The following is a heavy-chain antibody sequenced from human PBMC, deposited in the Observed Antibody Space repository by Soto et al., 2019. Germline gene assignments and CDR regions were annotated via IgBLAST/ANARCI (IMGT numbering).Heavy chain of an antibody. CDR1: GGTFSSYA. J-gene: IGHJ6*02. Sequence: QVQLVQSGAEVKKPGSSVKVSCKASGGTFSSYAVNWVRQAPGQGLEWMGGIIPIFGSANYAQKFQGRVTITADKSTSTAYMELSSLRSEDTAVYYCARDPSSSSWSNYYYYGMDVWGQGTTVTVS. D-gene: IGHD6-13*01. V-gene: IGHV1-69*06. CDR3: ARDPSSSSWSNYYYYGMDV. CDR2: IIPIFGSA.